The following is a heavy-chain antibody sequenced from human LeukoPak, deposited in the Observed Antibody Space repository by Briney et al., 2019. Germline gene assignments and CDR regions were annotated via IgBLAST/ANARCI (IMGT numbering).Heavy chain of an antibody. D-gene: IGHD3-22*01. CDR2: IYTSGST. CDR1: GGSISSSNW. Sequence: SETLSLTCAVSGGSISSSNWWSWVRQPPGKGLEWIGRIYTSGSTNYNPSLKSRVTMSVDTSKNQFSLKLSSVTAADTAVYYCASHYYDSSGYYDNWFDPWGQGTLVTVSS. CDR3: ASHYYDSSGYYDNWFDP. V-gene: IGHV4-4*02. J-gene: IGHJ5*02.